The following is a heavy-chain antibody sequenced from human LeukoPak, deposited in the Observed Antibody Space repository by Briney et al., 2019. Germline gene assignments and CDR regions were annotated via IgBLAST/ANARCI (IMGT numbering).Heavy chain of an antibody. D-gene: IGHD6-25*01. V-gene: IGHV3-48*04. Sequence: GGSLRLSCAASGSTFSSYSMNWVRQAPGKGLEWISYISSSSSTIYYADSVKGRFTISRDNAKNSLYLQMNSLRAEDTAVYYCARDAQYSSEQEYWGQGTLVTVSS. CDR2: ISSSSSTI. CDR3: ARDAQYSSEQEY. J-gene: IGHJ4*02. CDR1: GSTFSSYS.